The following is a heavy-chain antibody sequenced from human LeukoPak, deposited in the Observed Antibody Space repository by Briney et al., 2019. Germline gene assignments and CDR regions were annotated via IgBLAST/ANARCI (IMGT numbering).Heavy chain of an antibody. CDR3: ARDESYYDFWSGYYQNWFDP. Sequence: SETLSLTCAVYGGSFSGYYWSWIRQLPGKGLEWIGEINHSGSTNYNPSLKSRVTISVDTSKNQFSLKLSSVTAADTAVYYCARDESYYDFWSGYYQNWFDPWGQGTLVTVSS. CDR1: GGSFSGYY. J-gene: IGHJ5*02. V-gene: IGHV4-34*01. CDR2: INHSGST. D-gene: IGHD3-3*01.